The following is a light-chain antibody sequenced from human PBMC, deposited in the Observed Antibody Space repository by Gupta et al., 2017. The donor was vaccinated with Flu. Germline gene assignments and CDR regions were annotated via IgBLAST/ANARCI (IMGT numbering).Light chain of an antibody. CDR2: EVT. V-gene: IGLV2-14*01. J-gene: IGLJ2*01. CDR1: SSDVGGYQY. Sequence: QSALTQPASVSGSPGQSITLSCTGPSSDVGGYQYVSWYQQHPGKAPKPMIYEVTDRPSGVSNRFSGFKFGNTASLTISRLQADDEADYYCCSYSSISTLVFGGGTKVTVL. CDR3: CSYSSISTLV.